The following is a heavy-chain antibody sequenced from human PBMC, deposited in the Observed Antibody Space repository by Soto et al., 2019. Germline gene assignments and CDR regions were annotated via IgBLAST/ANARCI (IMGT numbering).Heavy chain of an antibody. CDR2: IYYSGST. CDR3: AGREYSSSSCYFDY. D-gene: IGHD6-6*01. V-gene: IGHV4-39*01. Sequence: SETLSLTCTVSGGSISSSSYYWGWIRQPPGKGLEWIGSIYYSGSTYYNPSLKSRVTISVDTSKKQSSLKLSSVTAADTAVYYCAGREYSSSSCYFDYWGQGTLVTVS. CDR1: GGSISSSSYY. J-gene: IGHJ4*02.